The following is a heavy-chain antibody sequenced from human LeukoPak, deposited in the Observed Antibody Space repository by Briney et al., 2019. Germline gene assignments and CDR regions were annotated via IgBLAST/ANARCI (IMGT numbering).Heavy chain of an antibody. Sequence: TSETLSLTCTVSGGSISSYYWSWIRQPPGKGLEWIGYIYDSGSTNYNPSLKSRVTISVDTSKNQFSLKLSSVTAADTAVYYCARVNRYYDILTGYYDDAFDIWGQGTMVTVSS. CDR3: ARVNRYYDILTGYYDDAFDI. J-gene: IGHJ3*02. V-gene: IGHV4-59*01. CDR1: GGSISSYY. D-gene: IGHD3-9*01. CDR2: IYDSGST.